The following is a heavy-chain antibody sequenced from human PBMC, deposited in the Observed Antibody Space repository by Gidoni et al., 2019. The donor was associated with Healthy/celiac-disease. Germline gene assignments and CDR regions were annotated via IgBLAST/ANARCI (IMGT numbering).Heavy chain of an antibody. D-gene: IGHD3-22*01. V-gene: IGHV4-34*01. CDR2: INHSGST. J-gene: IGHJ4*02. Sequence: QVQLQQWGAGLLKPSETLSLTCAVYGWSFSGYYWSWIRQPPGKGLEWIGEINHSGSTNYNPSLKSRVTISVDTSKNQFSLKLSSVTAADTAVYYCARHRHYYDSSGYWGYFDYWGQGTLVTVSS. CDR3: ARHRHYYDSSGYWGYFDY. CDR1: GWSFSGYY.